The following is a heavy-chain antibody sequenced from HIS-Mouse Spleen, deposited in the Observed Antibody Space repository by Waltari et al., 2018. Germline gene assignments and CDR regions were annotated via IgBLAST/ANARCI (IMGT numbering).Heavy chain of an antibody. J-gene: IGHJ3*02. CDR3: ARVTGDDAFDI. Sequence: QVQLQQSGPGLVKPSQTLSLTCAISRDSVSSNGAAWNRTRQSPSRGHGWLGRTYYRSKWYNDYAVSVKSRITINPDTSKNQFSLQLNSVTPEDTAVYYCARVTGDDAFDIWGQGTMVTVSS. CDR1: RDSVSSNGAA. V-gene: IGHV6-1*01. D-gene: IGHD7-27*01. CDR2: TYYRSKWYN.